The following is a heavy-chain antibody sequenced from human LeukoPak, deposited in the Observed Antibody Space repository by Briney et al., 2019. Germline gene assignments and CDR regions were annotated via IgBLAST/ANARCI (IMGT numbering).Heavy chain of an antibody. Sequence: GGSLRLSCAASGFTFSTYWMSWVRQAPGKGLEWVANINQDGSDRYYVDSVKGRFTISRDNAKNSLSLQMNSLRAEDTAVYFCARDGGSSDYDLFDYWGQGTLVTVSP. D-gene: IGHD5-12*01. CDR1: GFTFSTYW. CDR2: INQDGSDR. V-gene: IGHV3-7*05. CDR3: ARDGGSSDYDLFDY. J-gene: IGHJ4*02.